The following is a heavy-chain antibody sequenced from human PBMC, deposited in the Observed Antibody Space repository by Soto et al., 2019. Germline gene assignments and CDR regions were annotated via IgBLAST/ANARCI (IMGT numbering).Heavy chain of an antibody. CDR1: GGSISSGGYY. J-gene: IGHJ5*02. Sequence: SETLSLTCTVSGGSISSGGYYWSWIRQHPGKGLEWIGYTYYSGSTYYNPSLKSRVTISVDTSKNQFSLKLSSVTAADTAVYYCAGSIAARDNWFDPWGQGTLVTVSS. CDR2: TYYSGST. D-gene: IGHD6-6*01. CDR3: AGSIAARDNWFDP. V-gene: IGHV4-31*03.